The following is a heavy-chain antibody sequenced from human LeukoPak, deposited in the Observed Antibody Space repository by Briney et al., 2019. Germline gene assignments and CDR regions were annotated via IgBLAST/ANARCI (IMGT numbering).Heavy chain of an antibody. Sequence: GGSLRLSCAASGFTFSSYGMHWVRQAPGKGLEWVADIKQDGTQKYYVDSVEGRFTISRDNAKNSLYLQMNSLRVEDTAVYYCARDCGSDCSQAFDIWGQGTMVTVSS. D-gene: IGHD2-21*02. J-gene: IGHJ3*02. CDR2: IKQDGTQK. V-gene: IGHV3-7*05. CDR3: ARDCGSDCSQAFDI. CDR1: GFTFSSYG.